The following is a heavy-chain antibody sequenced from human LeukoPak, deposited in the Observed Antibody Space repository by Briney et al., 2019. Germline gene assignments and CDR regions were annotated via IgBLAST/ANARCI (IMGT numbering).Heavy chain of an antibody. D-gene: IGHD5-24*01. V-gene: IGHV3-21*01. J-gene: IGHJ2*01. Sequence: GGSLRLSCAASGFTFNSYTMNWVRQAPGKGLEWISSISSSSSYIYDADSVEGRFTISRDNAKNSLYLQMNSLRAEDTAVYYCARVKLGYSGNWYFDLWGRGTLVTVSS. CDR3: ARVKLGYSGNWYFDL. CDR1: GFTFNSYT. CDR2: ISSSSSYI.